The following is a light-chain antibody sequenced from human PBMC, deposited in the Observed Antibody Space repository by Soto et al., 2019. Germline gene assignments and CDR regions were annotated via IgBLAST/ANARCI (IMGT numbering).Light chain of an antibody. Sequence: QSALTQPRSVSGSPGQSVTISCTGTSSDFGGYNYVSWYQHHPGKAPKLMIYEVSNRPSGVSNRFSGSKSGNTASLTISGLQAEDEADYYCSSYTISSTFVFGTGTKLTVL. V-gene: IGLV2-14*01. CDR3: SSYTISSTFV. J-gene: IGLJ1*01. CDR1: SSDFGGYNY. CDR2: EVS.